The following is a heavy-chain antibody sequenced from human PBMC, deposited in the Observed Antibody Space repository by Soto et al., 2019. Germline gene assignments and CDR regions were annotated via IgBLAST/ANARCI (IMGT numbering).Heavy chain of an antibody. CDR3: SRDVVVGAKALNY. Sequence: PGGSLRLSCVVSGFSFSSSWMHWVRQTPRKGLVWVSRINSDGSYTNYADSVKGRFTISRDNAKNSLYLQMNSLRVEDTAVYFCSRDVVVGAKALNYWGQGALVTVSS. CDR1: GFSFSSSW. V-gene: IGHV3-74*01. D-gene: IGHD2-15*01. J-gene: IGHJ4*02. CDR2: INSDGSYT.